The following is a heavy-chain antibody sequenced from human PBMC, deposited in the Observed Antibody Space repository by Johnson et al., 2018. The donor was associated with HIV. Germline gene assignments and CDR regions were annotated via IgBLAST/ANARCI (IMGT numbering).Heavy chain of an antibody. CDR1: GFTFSSYA. D-gene: IGHD3-10*01. V-gene: IGHV3-30*04. CDR3: AKESGGSGSYYIGDMGDAFDI. CDR2: IKQDGSNK. J-gene: IGHJ3*02. Sequence: QVQLVESGGGLVQPGGSLRLSCAASGFTFSSYAMHWVRQAPGKGLEWVANIKQDGSNKYYADSVKGRFTISRDNSKNTLYLQMNSLRAEDTAVYFCAKESGGSGSYYIGDMGDAFDIWGQGTMVTVSS.